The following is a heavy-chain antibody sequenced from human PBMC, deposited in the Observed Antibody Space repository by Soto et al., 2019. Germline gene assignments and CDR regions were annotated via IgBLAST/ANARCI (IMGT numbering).Heavy chain of an antibody. CDR2: FIPILDRT. CDR1: GGPFSSHS. Sequence: QVLVVQSGAEVKTPGSSVRVSCKASGGPFSSHSITWVRQAPGQGLEWMGRFIPILDRTNHAQRFQGRVTFTAETSTSTAYMDLGDLRSQDTAIYYCIIRGIAQDFDFLGQGTQVTVSS. V-gene: IGHV1-69*04. J-gene: IGHJ4*02. CDR3: IIRGIAQDFDF. D-gene: IGHD2-21*01.